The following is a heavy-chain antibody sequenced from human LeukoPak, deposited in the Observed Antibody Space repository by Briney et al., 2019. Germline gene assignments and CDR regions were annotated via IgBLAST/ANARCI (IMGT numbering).Heavy chain of an antibody. J-gene: IGHJ5*02. CDR3: ARDAQVTVTTTDWFDP. CDR1: GFTFDDYA. Sequence: GGSLRLSCAASGFTFDDYAMHWVRQAPGKGLEWVSYISSSGSTIYYADSVKGRFTISRDNAKNSLYLQMNSLRAEGTAVYYCARDAQVTVTTTDWFDPWGQGTLVTVSS. CDR2: ISSSGSTI. V-gene: IGHV3-11*04. D-gene: IGHD4-17*01.